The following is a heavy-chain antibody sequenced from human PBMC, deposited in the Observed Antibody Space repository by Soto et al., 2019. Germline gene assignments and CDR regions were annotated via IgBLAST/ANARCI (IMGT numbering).Heavy chain of an antibody. CDR3: ARMNVDSYQFYYAMDV. D-gene: IGHD4-17*01. CDR2: IFSDNER. J-gene: IGHJ6*02. CDR1: GFSLTTGKMG. Sequence: SGPTLVNPTETLTLTCTVSGFSLTTGKMGVSWIRQPPGKALEWLAHIFSDNERSYSTSLQGRLTTSKDTSGSQVVLSMTNVDPVDTATYYCARMNVDSYQFYYAMDVWGQGTTVTVSS. V-gene: IGHV2-26*01.